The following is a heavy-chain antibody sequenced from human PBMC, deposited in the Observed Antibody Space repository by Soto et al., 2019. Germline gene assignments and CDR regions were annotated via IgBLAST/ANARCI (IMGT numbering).Heavy chain of an antibody. Sequence: PGGSLRLSCAASGFSFTSYGMHWVRQAPGKGLEWVAVISYDGSEKYYADSVKGRFTISRDNSRNTLFLQLNSLRAEDTAVYYCAKASLHYYYGLDVWGQGTTVTVS. J-gene: IGHJ6*02. CDR1: GFSFTSYG. CDR3: AKASLHYYYGLDV. CDR2: ISYDGSEK. V-gene: IGHV3-30*18.